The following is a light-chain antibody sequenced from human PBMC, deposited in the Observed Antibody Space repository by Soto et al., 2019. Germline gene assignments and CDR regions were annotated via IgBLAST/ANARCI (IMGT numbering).Light chain of an antibody. Sequence: EIVMTQSPVTLSVSPGERATLSCRASQSVGSNLAWYQQKPGQAPRLLIYGALTRATGIPARFSGSGSGTELTLTISSLQSEDFAVYYCQQYNNWPLTLGGGTKVDIK. CDR1: QSVGSN. CDR2: GAL. CDR3: QQYNNWPLT. J-gene: IGKJ4*01. V-gene: IGKV3D-15*01.